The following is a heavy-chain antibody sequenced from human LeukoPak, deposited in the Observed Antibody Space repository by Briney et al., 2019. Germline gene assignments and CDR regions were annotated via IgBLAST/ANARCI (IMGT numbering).Heavy chain of an antibody. D-gene: IGHD6-6*01. CDR1: GDSVSSNSAA. J-gene: IGHJ4*02. Sequence: SQTLSLTCAISGDSVSSNSAAWNWIRQSPSRGLEWLGRTYYRSKWYNDYAASAKSRIIINPDTSKNQFSLQLNSVTPEDTAIYYCARYSSSPKDFDYWGLGTLVTVSS. V-gene: IGHV6-1*01. CDR2: TYYRSKWYN. CDR3: ARYSSSPKDFDY.